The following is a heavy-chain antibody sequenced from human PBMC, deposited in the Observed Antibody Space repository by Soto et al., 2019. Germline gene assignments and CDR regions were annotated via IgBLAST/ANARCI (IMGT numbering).Heavy chain of an antibody. J-gene: IGHJ4*02. D-gene: IGHD3-10*01. CDR1: GFTFSTYS. CDR3: ARGLRGVVY. CDR2: ISNAGTNT. Sequence: EVQLVDSGGGLVQPGGSLRLSCVASGFTFSTYSMNWVRQAPGKGLEWVAYISNAGTNTYYADSVKGRFTISRDNAKNSLYLQMNSLRAEDTAVYYCARGLRGVVYWGQGTLVTVSS. V-gene: IGHV3-21*06.